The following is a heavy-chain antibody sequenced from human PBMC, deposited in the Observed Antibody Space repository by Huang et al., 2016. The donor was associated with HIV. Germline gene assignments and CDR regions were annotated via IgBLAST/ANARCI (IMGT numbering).Heavy chain of an antibody. Sequence: EVELAESGGGSVRPGQSLRLSCVGSGFIFSDYWMHVVRQIPGKGLMWVAGIERDGSSTSYADSVKGRFTIYRDNARNTVYLQMSSLRVDDTAVYYCVRAREKGYDFWSGYRYWGQGAQVTVSS. CDR3: VRAREKGYDFWSGYRY. CDR1: GFIFSDYW. CDR2: IERDGSST. D-gene: IGHD3-3*01. V-gene: IGHV3-74*02. J-gene: IGHJ4*01.